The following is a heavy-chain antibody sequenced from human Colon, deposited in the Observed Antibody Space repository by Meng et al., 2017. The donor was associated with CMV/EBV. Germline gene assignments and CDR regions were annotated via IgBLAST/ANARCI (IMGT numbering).Heavy chain of an antibody. V-gene: IGHV1-18*01. J-gene: IGHJ4*02. D-gene: IGHD1-1*01. CDR3: ARGRPNWSGVLDY. Sequence: QVQAVESGAGVKEPGASVLVSCRSSGYTFTSYGINWVRQAPGQGLEWMGWISGSTGYTNRAQKFQGRVTMTTDTSTSTAYLALTSLTSNDTAVYYCARGRPNWSGVLDYWGQGTLVTVSS. CDR1: GYTFTSYG. CDR2: ISGSTGYT.